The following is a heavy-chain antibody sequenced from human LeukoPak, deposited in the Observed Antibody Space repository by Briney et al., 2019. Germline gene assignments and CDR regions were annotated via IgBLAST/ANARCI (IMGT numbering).Heavy chain of an antibody. J-gene: IGHJ4*02. Sequence: TGGSLRLSCAASGFTFSSYAMSWVRQAPGKGLEWVSAISGSGGSTYYADSVKGRFTISRDNSKNTLYLQMNSLRAEDTAVYYWAKGRSGYYLVFDYWGQGSLVTVSS. CDR2: ISGSGGST. CDR1: GFTFSSYA. D-gene: IGHD3-22*01. V-gene: IGHV3-23*01. CDR3: AKGRSGYYLVFDY.